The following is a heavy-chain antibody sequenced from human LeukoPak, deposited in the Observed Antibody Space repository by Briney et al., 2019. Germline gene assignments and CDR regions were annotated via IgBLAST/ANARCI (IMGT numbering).Heavy chain of an antibody. J-gene: IGHJ4*02. Sequence: PSETLSLTCAVYGGSFSGYYWSWIRQPPGKGLEWIGEINHSGSTNYNPSLKSRVTISVDTSKNQFSLKLSSVTAADTAVYYCASYVDTRFDYWGQGTLVTVSS. CDR2: INHSGST. D-gene: IGHD3-9*01. CDR3: ASYVDTRFDY. CDR1: GGSFSGYY. V-gene: IGHV4-34*01.